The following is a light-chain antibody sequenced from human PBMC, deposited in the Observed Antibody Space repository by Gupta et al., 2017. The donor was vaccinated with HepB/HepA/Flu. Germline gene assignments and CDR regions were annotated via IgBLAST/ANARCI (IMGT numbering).Light chain of an antibody. CDR1: HNINPW. Sequence: TLSASVGDRVTITCRASHNINPWLAWYQHRPGKAPKLLMYQASILQSGVPSRFSGSVSGTQFTLTITSLQPDDSATYYCQQYGYYRSFGQGTRLEIK. CDR2: QAS. J-gene: IGKJ2*01. CDR3: QQYGYYRS. V-gene: IGKV1-5*03.